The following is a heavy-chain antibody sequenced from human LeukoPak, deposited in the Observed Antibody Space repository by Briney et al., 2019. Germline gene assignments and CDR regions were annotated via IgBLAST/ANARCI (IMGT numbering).Heavy chain of an antibody. D-gene: IGHD6-6*01. Sequence: SETLSLTCAVYGGSFSGYYWSWIRQPPGKGLEWIGEINHSGSTNYNPSLKSRVTISVDTSKNQFSLKLSSVTAADTAVYYCRAYSSSYYYYYYMDVWGKGTTVTLSS. J-gene: IGHJ6*03. V-gene: IGHV4-34*01. CDR2: INHSGST. CDR3: RAYSSSYYYYYYMDV. CDR1: GGSFSGYY.